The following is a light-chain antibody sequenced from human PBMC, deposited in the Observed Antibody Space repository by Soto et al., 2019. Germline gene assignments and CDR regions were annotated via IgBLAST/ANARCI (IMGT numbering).Light chain of an antibody. CDR1: RRLSRQ. CDR2: QAS. J-gene: IGKJ1*01. CDR3: LQYQSYWT. V-gene: IGKV1-5*03. Sequence: DIQMTQSPSTLPDSEGAKSATISRASRRLSRQLAWYQQKPGKAPNLLIYQASNLETGVPSRFTGSGSGTEFTLTISSLQPDDLATYYCLQYQSYWTFGQGTKVEVK.